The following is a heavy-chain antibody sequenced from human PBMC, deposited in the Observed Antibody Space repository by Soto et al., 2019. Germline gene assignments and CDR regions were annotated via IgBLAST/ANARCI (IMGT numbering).Heavy chain of an antibody. CDR3: ARMFIAAAGTGAFDI. CDR1: GFTFSSYG. J-gene: IGHJ3*02. D-gene: IGHD6-13*01. CDR2: IWYDGSNK. Sequence: GGSLRLSCAASGFTFSSYGMHWVRQAPGKGLEWVAVIWYDGSNKYYADSVKGRFTISRDNSKNTLYLQMNSLRAEDTAVYYCARMFIAAAGTGAFDIWGQGTMVTVSS. V-gene: IGHV3-33*01.